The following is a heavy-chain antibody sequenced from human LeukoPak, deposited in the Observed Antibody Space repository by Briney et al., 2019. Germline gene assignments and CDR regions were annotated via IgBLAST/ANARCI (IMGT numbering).Heavy chain of an antibody. J-gene: IGHJ6*02. D-gene: IGHD3-9*01. CDR3: ARGTGYDILTGYYSDYYYYGMDV. Sequence: SQTLSLTCTASGGSISSGSYYWSWIRQPAGKGLEWIGRIYTSGSTNYNPSLKSRVTISVDTSKNQFSLKLSSVTAADTAVYYCARGTGYDILTGYYSDYYYYGMDVWGQGTTVTVSS. CDR1: GGSISSGSYY. V-gene: IGHV4-61*02. CDR2: IYTSGST.